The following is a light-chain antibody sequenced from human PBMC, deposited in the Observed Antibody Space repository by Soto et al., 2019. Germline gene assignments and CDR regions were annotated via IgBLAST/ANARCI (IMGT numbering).Light chain of an antibody. J-gene: IGKJ1*01. Sequence: DIQLTPSPPTLPASVGDRVTITCRASQSIGHYLAWYQQMPGKAPKLLLYGDSTVQSGVPSTFSGSGSGTEFTLTISSLQPDDFGTYFCQHHNSYSQTFGQGTKVDIK. CDR2: GDS. CDR1: QSIGHY. V-gene: IGKV1-5*01. CDR3: QHHNSYSQT.